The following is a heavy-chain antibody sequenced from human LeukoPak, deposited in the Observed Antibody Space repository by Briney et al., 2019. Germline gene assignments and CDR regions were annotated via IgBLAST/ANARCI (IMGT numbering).Heavy chain of an antibody. CDR1: GYTFTSYG. CDR3: ARDRGVAVAGTGYFDY. CDR2: ISAYNGNT. J-gene: IGHJ4*02. D-gene: IGHD6-19*01. V-gene: IGHV1-18*01. Sequence: ASVKVSCKASGYTFTSYGISWVRQAPGQGLEWMGWISAYNGNTNYAQKLQGRVTMTTDTSTSTAYMELRSLRSDDTAVYYCARDRGVAVAGTGYFDYWGQGTLVTVSS.